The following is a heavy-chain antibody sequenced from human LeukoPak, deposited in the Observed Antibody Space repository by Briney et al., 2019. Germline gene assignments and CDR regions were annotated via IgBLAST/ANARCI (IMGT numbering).Heavy chain of an antibody. Sequence: GTLRLSCAASGFAFSSHGMNWVRQPPGKGLEWIGYIYYSGSTNYNPSLKSRVTISVKTSKNQFSLKLRSVTAADTAVYYCARVTGYTIEDYFDYWGQGTLVTVSS. D-gene: IGHD3-9*01. V-gene: IGHV4-59*11. CDR1: GFAFSSHG. CDR3: ARVTGYTIEDYFDY. J-gene: IGHJ4*02. CDR2: IYYSGST.